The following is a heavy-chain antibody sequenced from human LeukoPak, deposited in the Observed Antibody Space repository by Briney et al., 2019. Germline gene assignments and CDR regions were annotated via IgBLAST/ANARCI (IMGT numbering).Heavy chain of an antibody. V-gene: IGHV3-21*01. CDR3: ARDVVGAPGPWGYFQH. J-gene: IGHJ1*01. CDR2: ISSSSSYI. D-gene: IGHD2-15*01. CDR1: GFTFSSYS. Sequence: GGSLRLSCAASGFTFSSYSMNWVRQAPGKGLEWVSSISSSSSYIYYADSVKGRFTISRDNAKNSLYLQMNSLRAEDTAVYYCARDVVGAPGPWGYFQHWGQGTLVTVSS.